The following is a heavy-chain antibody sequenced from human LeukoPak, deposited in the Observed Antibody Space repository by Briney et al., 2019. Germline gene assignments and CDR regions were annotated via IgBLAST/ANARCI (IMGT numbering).Heavy chain of an antibody. CDR3: AKEDDFWSGYSGY. Sequence: GGSLRLSCAASGFTFSSYGMHWVRQAPGKGLEWVAVIWYDGSNKYYADSVKGRLTISRDNSKNTLYLQMNSLRAEDTAVYYCAKEDDFWSGYSGYWGQGTLVTVSS. D-gene: IGHD3-3*01. V-gene: IGHV3-33*06. CDR1: GFTFSSYG. J-gene: IGHJ4*02. CDR2: IWYDGSNK.